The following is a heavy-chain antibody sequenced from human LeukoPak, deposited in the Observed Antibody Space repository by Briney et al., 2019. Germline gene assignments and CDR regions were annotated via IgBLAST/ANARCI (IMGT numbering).Heavy chain of an antibody. D-gene: IGHD6-13*01. J-gene: IGHJ4*02. CDR1: GFSVSGYW. CDR2: IKQDGSEK. CDR3: AREWQGGIAAAGTRIEGDY. Sequence: GSLGLSCAVSGFSVSGYWMTWVRQAPGKGLEWVANIKQDGSEKNYVDSVKGRFTISRDNAENSLFLQMNSLRVEDTAVYYCAREWQGGIAAAGTRIEGDYWGQGTLVAVSS. V-gene: IGHV3-7*01.